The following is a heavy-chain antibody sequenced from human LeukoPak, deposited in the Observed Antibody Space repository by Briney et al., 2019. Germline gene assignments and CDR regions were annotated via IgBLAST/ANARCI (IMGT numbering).Heavy chain of an antibody. D-gene: IGHD6-25*01. V-gene: IGHV4-59*08. J-gene: IGHJ5*02. Sequence: SETLSLTCTVSGGSISPYYWTWIRQPPGKGLEWIGHIYYSGSTNYNPSLESRVAISIDTSKKQFSLKLTSVTAADTAVYYCARHRRLDPWGQGTLVTVSS. CDR1: GGSISPYY. CDR2: IYYSGST. CDR3: ARHRRLDP.